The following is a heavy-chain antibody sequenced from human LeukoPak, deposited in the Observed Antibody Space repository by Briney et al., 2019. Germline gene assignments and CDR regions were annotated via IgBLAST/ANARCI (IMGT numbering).Heavy chain of an antibody. J-gene: IGHJ4*02. CDR2: ISTGNGNT. D-gene: IGHD3-16*01. Sequence: GRSLRLSCAASASTFTTYAIHWVRQAPGQGLEWMGWISTGNGNTRYSRSFQDRFTISSDTSASTVYMELRALRSEDMGVYYCAREKYFRIGRFDRAYLDDWGQGTLVAVSS. V-gene: IGHV1-3*03. CDR1: ASTFTTYA. CDR3: AREKYFRIGRFDRAYLDD.